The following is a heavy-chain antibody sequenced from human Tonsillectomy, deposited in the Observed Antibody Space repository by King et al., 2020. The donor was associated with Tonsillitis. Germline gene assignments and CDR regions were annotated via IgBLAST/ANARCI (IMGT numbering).Heavy chain of an antibody. J-gene: IGHJ4*02. V-gene: IGHV3-7*01. D-gene: IGHD1-1*01. CDR2: INHDGTEK. Sequence: VQLVESGGGLVQAGGSLRLSCAVSGFTFGDFWMSWVRQAPGKGLEGVANINHDGTEKNYVDSVKGRFTISRDTAENSLSLQMNSLTVEDTAVFYCVGHRHWNLGSFDFWGQGTLVTVS. CDR3: VGHRHWNLGSFDF. CDR1: GFTFGDFW.